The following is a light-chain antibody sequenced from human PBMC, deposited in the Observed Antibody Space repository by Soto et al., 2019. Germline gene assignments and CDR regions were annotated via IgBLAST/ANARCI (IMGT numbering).Light chain of an antibody. CDR3: SSYTSSSTVV. Sequence: QSALTQPASVSGSPGQSITISCTGTSSDVGGYNYVSWYQQHPGKATKLMIYDVSNRPSGVSNRFSGSKSVNTASLTISGLQADDEADYYCSSYTSSSTVVFGGGTKVTVL. CDR1: SSDVGGYNY. CDR2: DVS. V-gene: IGLV2-14*01. J-gene: IGLJ2*01.